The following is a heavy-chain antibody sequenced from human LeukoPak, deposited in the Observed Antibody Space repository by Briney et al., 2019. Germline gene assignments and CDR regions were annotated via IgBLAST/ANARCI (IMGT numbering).Heavy chain of an antibody. D-gene: IGHD6-13*01. CDR2: INHSGST. V-gene: IGHV4-34*01. CDR1: GGSFSGYC. Sequence: PSETPSLTCAVYGGSFSGYCWSWIRQPPGKGLEWIGEINHSGSTNYNPSLKSRVTISVDTSKNQFSLKLSSVTAADTAVYYCARVSIIAAAGTVYYFDYWGQGTLVTVSS. J-gene: IGHJ4*02. CDR3: ARVSIIAAAGTVYYFDY.